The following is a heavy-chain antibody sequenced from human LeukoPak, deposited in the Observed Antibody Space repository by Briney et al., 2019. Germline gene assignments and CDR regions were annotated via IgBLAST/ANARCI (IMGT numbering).Heavy chain of an antibody. CDR1: GFTFSSYW. D-gene: IGHD3-22*01. J-gene: IGHJ4*02. CDR3: ASYDSSGYYYGIDY. V-gene: IGHV3-7*01. CDR2: IKQDGSEK. Sequence: PGGSRRLSCAASGFTFSSYWMSWVRQAPGKGREWVANIKQDGSEKYYVDSVKGRFTISRDNAKNSLYLQMNSLGDEDTAVYYCASYDSSGYYYGIDYWGQGILVTVSS.